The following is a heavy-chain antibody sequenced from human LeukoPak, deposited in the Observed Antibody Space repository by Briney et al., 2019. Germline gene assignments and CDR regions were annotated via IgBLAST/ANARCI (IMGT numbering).Heavy chain of an antibody. Sequence: AGGSLRLSCAASGFTFSSYAMHWVRQAPGKGLEWVAVISYDGSNKYYADSVKGRFTISRDNSKNTLYLQMNSLRAEDTAVYYCARQDSNGYSDFDYWGQGTLVTVSS. V-gene: IGHV3-30-3*01. CDR2: ISYDGSNK. CDR3: ARQDSNGYSDFDY. J-gene: IGHJ4*02. CDR1: GFTFSSYA. D-gene: IGHD3-22*01.